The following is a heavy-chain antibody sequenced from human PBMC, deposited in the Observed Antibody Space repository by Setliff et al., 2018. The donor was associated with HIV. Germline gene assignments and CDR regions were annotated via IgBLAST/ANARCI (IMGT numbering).Heavy chain of an antibody. CDR2: IKKDGSDK. J-gene: IGHJ3*02. V-gene: IGHV3-7*01. D-gene: IGHD2-2*01. CDR3: ARSRSTRDAFDT. CDR1: GFTFSNSW. Sequence: GGSLRLSCAASGFTFSNSWMTWVRQAPGKGLEWVANIKKDGSDKFYVDSVKGRFAISRDNAKNSLNLDMNTLRAEDTALYYCARSRSTRDAFDTWGQGTMVTVSS.